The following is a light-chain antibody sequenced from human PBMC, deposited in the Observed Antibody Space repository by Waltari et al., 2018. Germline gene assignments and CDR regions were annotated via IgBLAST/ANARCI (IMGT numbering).Light chain of an antibody. J-gene: IGKJ1*01. CDR3: QQFNDWPRT. CDR2: EAS. Sequence: EVVMTQSPATLSASQGARATLSCRASQSISIHMVWYQQRPGQAPRLLIYEASMRATDIPSRFSGSGSGTEFTLTISSVQSEDAAVYYCQQFNDWPRTFGQGTKVEIK. V-gene: IGKV3-15*01. CDR1: QSISIH.